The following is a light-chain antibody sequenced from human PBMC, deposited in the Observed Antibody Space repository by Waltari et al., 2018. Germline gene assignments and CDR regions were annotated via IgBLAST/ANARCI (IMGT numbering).Light chain of an antibody. V-gene: IGLV4-69*01. CDR3: QTWGMNIQV. Sequence: QLVLTQSPSASASLGASVKLTCTLPGHSSAYTIAWHQLQPEKGPRYLMNVNSDGSHDKADGIPERFSGSSAGAERYLIISRLQSDDEADYFCQTWGMNIQVFGGGTRLTVL. J-gene: IGLJ3*02. CDR1: GHSSAYT. CDR2: VNSDGSH.